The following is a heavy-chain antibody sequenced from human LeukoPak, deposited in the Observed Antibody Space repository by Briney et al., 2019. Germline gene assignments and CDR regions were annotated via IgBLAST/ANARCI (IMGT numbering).Heavy chain of an antibody. J-gene: IGHJ4*02. CDR1: GFTFSSYG. V-gene: IGHV3-30*18. CDR2: ISYDGNNK. CDR3: AKDRGAQWLVANGDF. D-gene: IGHD6-19*01. Sequence: GGSLRLSCAASGFTFSSYGMHWVRQAPGKGLEWVAVISYDGNNKYYADSVKGRFTISRDNSKNTLYLQMNSLRPEDTAVYYCAKDRGAQWLVANGDFWGQGALVTVSS.